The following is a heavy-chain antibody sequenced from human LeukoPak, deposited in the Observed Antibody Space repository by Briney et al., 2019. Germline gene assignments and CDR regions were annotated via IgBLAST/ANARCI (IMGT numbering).Heavy chain of an antibody. D-gene: IGHD4-17*01. CDR1: GFTFTSYW. CDR3: ARERADYCDYRYYFDY. CDR2: IKQDGSEK. V-gene: IGHV3-7*01. Sequence: PGGSLRLSCAASGFTFTSYWMSWVRQAPGKGLEWVANIKQDGSEKYYVDSVKGRFTISRDNAKNSLYLQMNSLRAEDTAVYYCARERADYCDYRYYFDYWGQGTLVSVSS. J-gene: IGHJ4*02.